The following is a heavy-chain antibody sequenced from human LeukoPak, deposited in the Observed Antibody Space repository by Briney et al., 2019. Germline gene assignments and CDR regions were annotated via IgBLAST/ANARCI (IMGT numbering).Heavy chain of an antibody. CDR2: ISGSGGST. CDR3: AKILPDCSGGSCYVDPYYYYGMDV. D-gene: IGHD2-15*01. J-gene: IGHJ6*02. V-gene: IGHV3-23*01. CDR1: GFTFSSYA. Sequence: GGSLRLSCAASGFTFSSYAMSWVRQAPGKGLEWVLAISGSGGSTYYADSVKGRFTISRDNSKNTLYLQMNSLRAEDTAVYYCAKILPDCSGGSCYVDPYYYYGMDVWGQGTTVTVSS.